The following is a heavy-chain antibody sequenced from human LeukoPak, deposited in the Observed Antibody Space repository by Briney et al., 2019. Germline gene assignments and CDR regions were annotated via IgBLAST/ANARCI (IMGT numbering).Heavy chain of an antibody. V-gene: IGHV3-23*01. CDR2: ISGRGSRT. Sequence: ETLSLTCAVYGGSFSGYYWSWIRQPPGKGLEWVSSISGRGSRTYYADSVKGRFTISRDNSKNTLSLQLSSLRAEDTAVYYCATAYSYDNSVAYYFPYWGQGTLVTVSS. D-gene: IGHD5/OR15-5a*01. CDR3: ATAYSYDNSVAYYFPY. J-gene: IGHJ4*02. CDR1: GGSFSGYY.